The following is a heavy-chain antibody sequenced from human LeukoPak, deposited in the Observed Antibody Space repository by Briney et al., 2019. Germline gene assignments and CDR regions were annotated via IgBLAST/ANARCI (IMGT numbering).Heavy chain of an antibody. V-gene: IGHV3-23*01. CDR3: AKAERGYYDSSFDY. CDR1: GFTFSSYA. D-gene: IGHD3-22*01. J-gene: IGHJ4*02. CDR2: ISGSGGST. Sequence: GRSLRLSCAASGFTFSSYAMHRVRQAPGKGLEWVSAISGSGGSTYYADSVKGRFTISRDNSKNTLYLQMNSLRAEDTAVYYCAKAERGYYDSSFDYWGQGTLVTVSS.